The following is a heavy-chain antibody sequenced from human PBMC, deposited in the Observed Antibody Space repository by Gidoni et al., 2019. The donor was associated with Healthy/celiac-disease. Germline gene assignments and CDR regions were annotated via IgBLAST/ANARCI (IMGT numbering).Heavy chain of an antibody. CDR3: ARGSEAGWLVTDY. CDR1: GFTVSSTY. J-gene: IGHJ4*02. CDR2: IYSGGST. V-gene: IGHV3-53*01. D-gene: IGHD6-19*01. Sequence: EVQLVESGGGLIQHGGSLRLSSAASGFTVSSTYMSWVRQAPGKGLEWVSVIYSGGSTYYADSVKGRFTISRDNSKNTLYLQMNSLRAEDTAVYYCARGSEAGWLVTDYWGQGTLVTVSS.